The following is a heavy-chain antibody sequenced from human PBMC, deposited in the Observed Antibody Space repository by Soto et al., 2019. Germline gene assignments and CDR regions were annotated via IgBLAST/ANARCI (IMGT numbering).Heavy chain of an antibody. CDR2: ISYTGRT. J-gene: IGHJ6*02. CDR1: GDSVTSGSYY. V-gene: IGHV4-61*03. D-gene: IGHD7-27*01. Sequence: SETLSLTCIVPGDSVTSGSYYWTWLRQPPGKGLEWIGYISYTGRTKYNPSLQSRVTISVDTSKNDFSLNLSSVTAADTAVYFCAREWGLLPYYVMNVWGHGTAVTVSS. CDR3: AREWGLLPYYVMNV.